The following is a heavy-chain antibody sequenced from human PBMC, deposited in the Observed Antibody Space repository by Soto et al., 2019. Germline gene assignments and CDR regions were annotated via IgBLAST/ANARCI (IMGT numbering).Heavy chain of an antibody. D-gene: IGHD1-1*01. CDR1: GYTFTTYW. CDR3: AATTDYYYYGMDV. Sequence: PGESLKISCRCSGYTFTTYWIALVRQMPGRGLEWMGIIYPGDSDTRYSPSFQGQVTISADKSISTAYLQWRSLKASDTAMYYCAATTDYYYYGMDVWGQGTTVTVSS. V-gene: IGHV5-51*01. CDR2: IYPGDSDT. J-gene: IGHJ6*02.